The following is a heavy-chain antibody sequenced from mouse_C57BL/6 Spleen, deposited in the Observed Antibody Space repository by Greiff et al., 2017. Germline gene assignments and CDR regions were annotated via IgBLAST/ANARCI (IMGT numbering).Heavy chain of an antibody. CDR1: GYAFSSYW. V-gene: IGHV1-80*01. Sequence: QVQLKQSGAELVKPGASVKISCKASGYAFSSYWMNWVKQRPGKGLEWIGQIYPGDGDTNYNGKFKGKATLTADKSSSTAYMQLSSLTSEDSAVYFCARSSTMVTTNAMDYWGQGTSVTVSS. D-gene: IGHD2-2*01. J-gene: IGHJ4*01. CDR3: ARSSTMVTTNAMDY. CDR2: IYPGDGDT.